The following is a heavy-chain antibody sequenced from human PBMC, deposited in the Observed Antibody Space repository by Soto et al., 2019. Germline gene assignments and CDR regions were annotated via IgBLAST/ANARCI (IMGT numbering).Heavy chain of an antibody. V-gene: IGHV3-53*01. J-gene: IGHJ4*01. CDR2: FXTXRXX. Sequence: WGSMRLSSAASGLSVTNNYISWFRHRPGKALEXXSFFXTXRXXXXXXSVEGRITIARDDSKNAIYLQMNSLRAEDTAVYYWVASSSSYYFEYWGHGNLVTPPQ. CDR3: VASSSSYYFEY. CDR1: GLSVTNNY.